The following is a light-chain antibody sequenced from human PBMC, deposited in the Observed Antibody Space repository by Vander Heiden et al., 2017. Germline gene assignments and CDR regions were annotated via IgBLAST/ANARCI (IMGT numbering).Light chain of an antibody. J-gene: IGKJ2*01. V-gene: IGKV1-39*01. CDR1: QSISSY. Sequence: DIQMTQSPSSLSASVGDRVTITCRASQSISSYLNWYQQKPGKAPKLLIYAASSLQSGVPSRFSGSGSGTDFTLTIIRLQPEDFATYYCQHRDSTPYTFGQGTKMEIK. CDR3: QHRDSTPYT. CDR2: AAS.